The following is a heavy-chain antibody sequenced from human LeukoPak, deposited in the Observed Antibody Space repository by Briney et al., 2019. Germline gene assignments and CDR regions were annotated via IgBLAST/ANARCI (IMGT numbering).Heavy chain of an antibody. CDR2: ISSSSTYI. CDR3: ARDAAMVGATGDNWFDP. V-gene: IGHV3-21*01. J-gene: IGHJ5*02. D-gene: IGHD1-26*01. Sequence: GGSLRLSCAASGFTFSRYTMNWVRQAPGKGLEWVSSISSSSTYIYYADSLRGRFTISRRDDRNSLYLQVGSLKVEDTAVYYCARDAAMVGATGDNWFDPWGQGTLVTVAS. CDR1: GFTFSRYT.